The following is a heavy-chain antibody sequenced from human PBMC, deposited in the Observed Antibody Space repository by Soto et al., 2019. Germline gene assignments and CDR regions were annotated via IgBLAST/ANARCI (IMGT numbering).Heavy chain of an antibody. V-gene: IGHV4-59*08. CDR1: GGSISGYY. CDR2: MYNSGST. D-gene: IGHD4-17*01. CDR3: AGSPYGDYVTDYDAKGWGTY. Sequence: SETLSLTCTVSGGSISGYYWIWIRQPPGKGLEWIGYMYNSGSTNYNPALKSRVTISVDTSKNQFSLKLSSVTAADTAVYYCAGSPYGDYVTDYDAKGWGTYWGQGNLVTVSS. J-gene: IGHJ4*02.